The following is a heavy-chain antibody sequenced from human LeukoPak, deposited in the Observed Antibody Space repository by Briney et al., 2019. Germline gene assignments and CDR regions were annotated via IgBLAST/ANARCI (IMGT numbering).Heavy chain of an antibody. CDR1: GGSISSGGYS. CDR2: IYHSGST. Sequence: SQTLSLTCAVSGGSISSGGYSWSWIRQPPGKGLEWIGYIYHSGSTYYNPSLKSRVTISVDRSKNQFSLKLSSVTAADTAVYYCARVSRLSGPLDYWGQGTLVTVSS. D-gene: IGHD1-14*01. CDR3: ARVSRLSGPLDY. V-gene: IGHV4-30-2*01. J-gene: IGHJ4*02.